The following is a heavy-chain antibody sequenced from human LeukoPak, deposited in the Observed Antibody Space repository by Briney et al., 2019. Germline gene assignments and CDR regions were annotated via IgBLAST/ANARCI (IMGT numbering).Heavy chain of an antibody. CDR3: ARQKSGHNYTYYYYMDV. CDR2: IYPGDSET. CDR1: GNNFIDYW. J-gene: IGHJ6*03. D-gene: IGHD5-18*01. Sequence: GESLKISCNAFGNNFIDYWMGWVRQMPGKGLEWMGIIYPGDSETKYSASFQGQVTISADKSISTASLQWSSLKALGAAVYCGARQKSGHNYTYYYYMDVWGKGTTVTVSS. V-gene: IGHV5-51*01.